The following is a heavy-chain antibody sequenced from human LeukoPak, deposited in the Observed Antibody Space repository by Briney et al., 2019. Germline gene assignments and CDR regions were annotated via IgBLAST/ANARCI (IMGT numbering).Heavy chain of an antibody. Sequence: GGSLRLSCVASGFTFSSYWMHGVRQTPGKGPVWVSRISSDGTSATYADSVRGQFTISRDNAKNTVYLQMNSLRVEDTAVYYCTTASAETGTFVYWGQGTLVTVSS. J-gene: IGHJ4*02. CDR1: GFTFSSYW. D-gene: IGHD6-19*01. V-gene: IGHV3-74*01. CDR2: ISSDGTSA. CDR3: TTASAETGTFVY.